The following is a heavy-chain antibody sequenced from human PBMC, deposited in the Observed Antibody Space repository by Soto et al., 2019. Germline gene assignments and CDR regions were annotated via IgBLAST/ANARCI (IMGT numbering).Heavy chain of an antibody. CDR2: IYSSGST. V-gene: IGHV4-59*08. D-gene: IGHD5-12*01. CDR3: VRHGDGYNYGTFTGFDY. J-gene: IGHJ4*02. CDR1: GGSISRYY. Sequence: PSETLSLTCTVSGGSISRYYWSWIRQSPGKGLEWIGYIYSSGSTDYNPSLKSRVTISGDTSKNQFSLKLRSVTAADAAVYYCVRHGDGYNYGTFTGFDYWGQGTLVTVSS.